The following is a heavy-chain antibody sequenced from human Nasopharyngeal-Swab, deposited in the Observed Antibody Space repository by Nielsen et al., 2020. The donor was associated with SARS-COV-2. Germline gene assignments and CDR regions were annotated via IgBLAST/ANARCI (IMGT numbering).Heavy chain of an antibody. CDR3: ARANTVPLENNWFDP. Sequence: ASVKVSCKASGYSLMSQAMHWVRQAPGQRLEWMGWISAYNGNTKYAQKLQGRVTMTTDTSTSTAYMELRSLRSDDTAVYYRARANTVPLENNWFDPWGQGTLVTVSS. D-gene: IGHD4-11*01. CDR1: GYSLMSQA. J-gene: IGHJ5*02. V-gene: IGHV1-18*01. CDR2: ISAYNGNT.